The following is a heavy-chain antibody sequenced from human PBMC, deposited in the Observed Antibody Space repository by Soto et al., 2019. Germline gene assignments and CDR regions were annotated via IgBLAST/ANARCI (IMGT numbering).Heavy chain of an antibody. CDR2: INDNGGT. J-gene: IGHJ4*02. Sequence: PSETLSITCGVYGGSIRGYYWGWSRQSPGKGLEWIGDINDNGGTNYNPSLKSRVTTSLDTSKKQVSLMVSSVTAADTAVYYCASSTVSGFDYWGQGTLVTVSS. CDR1: GGSIRGYY. CDR3: ASSTVSGFDY. D-gene: IGHD4-17*01. V-gene: IGHV4-34*01.